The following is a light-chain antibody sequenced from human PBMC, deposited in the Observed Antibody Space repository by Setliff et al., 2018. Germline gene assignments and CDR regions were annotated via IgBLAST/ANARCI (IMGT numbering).Light chain of an antibody. V-gene: IGLV2-14*03. CDR2: EVT. CDR1: SSDVGGYNY. J-gene: IGLJ2*01. Sequence: QSVLAQPAAVSGSPGQSITISCAGTSSDVGGYNYVSWYQQHPGKAPKLMIYEVTKRPSGVSGRFSGSKSGNTASLTISGLQAEDEADYYCLSYTSKSTHALFAGGTQLTVL. CDR3: LSYTSKSTHAL.